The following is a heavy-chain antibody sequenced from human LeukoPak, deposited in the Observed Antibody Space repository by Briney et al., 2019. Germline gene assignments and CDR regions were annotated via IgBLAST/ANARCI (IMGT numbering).Heavy chain of an antibody. CDR1: GFTFSNYD. CDR2: IGTGGHT. D-gene: IGHD5-24*01. Sequence: GGSLRLSCSASGFTFSNYDMHWVRQEKGKGLEWVSSIGTGGHTYYAPSVKGRFTISRENAKNSLYPQMNSLGAGDTAIYYCTRGGLEAPCDVWGQGTMVAVSS. J-gene: IGHJ3*01. CDR3: TRGGLEAPCDV. V-gene: IGHV3-13*01.